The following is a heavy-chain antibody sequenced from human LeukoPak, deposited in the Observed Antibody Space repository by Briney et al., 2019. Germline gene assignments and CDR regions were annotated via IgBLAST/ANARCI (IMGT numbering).Heavy chain of an antibody. CDR2: ITPNNGNI. V-gene: IGHV1-18*01. CDR1: GYTFTIYG. D-gene: IGHD3-22*01. Sequence: ASVKVSCKASGYTFTIYGITWVRQAPGQGLEWMGWITPNNGNINYAQKFQGRFTMTTDTSTTTAYMELRSLRSDDTAVYYCARGGKYYYDSSGSFYYYYMDVWGKGTTVTISS. CDR3: ARGGKYYYDSSGSFYYYYMDV. J-gene: IGHJ6*03.